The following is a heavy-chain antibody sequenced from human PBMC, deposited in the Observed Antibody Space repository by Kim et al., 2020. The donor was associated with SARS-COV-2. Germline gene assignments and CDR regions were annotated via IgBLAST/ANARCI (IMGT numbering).Heavy chain of an antibody. CDR3: ARRSKGPLGVRHYSGMDV. D-gene: IGHD1-26*01. CDR1: GFSFNNYE. J-gene: IGHJ6*02. Sequence: GGSLRLSCVGSGFSFNNYEINWVRQAPRKGLEWVAKINSDGISTYYTASVKGRFTISRDTAKTSVFLQMNSLRAEDTAVYFCARRSKGPLGVRHYSGMDVWGQGTTVIVSS. CDR2: INSDGIST. V-gene: IGHV3-48*03.